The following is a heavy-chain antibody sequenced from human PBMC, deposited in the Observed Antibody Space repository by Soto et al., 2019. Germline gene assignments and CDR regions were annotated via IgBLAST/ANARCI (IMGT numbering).Heavy chain of an antibody. Sequence: SETLSLTCAVSGGSITSGGYSWSWIRQPPGKGLEWIGYIYHSGSTYYNPSLKSRVTISVDTSKNQFSLKLSSVTAADTAVYYCARAPIVLVPAAMFSHCFAPWAQGTRFTVSP. J-gene: IGHJ5*02. CDR1: GGSITSGGYS. D-gene: IGHD2-2*01. CDR2: IYHSGST. V-gene: IGHV4-30-2*05. CDR3: ARAPIVLVPAAMFSHCFAP.